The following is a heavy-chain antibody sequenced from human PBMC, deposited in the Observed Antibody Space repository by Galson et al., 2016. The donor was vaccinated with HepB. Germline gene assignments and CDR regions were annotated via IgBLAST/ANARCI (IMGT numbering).Heavy chain of an antibody. CDR2: IYHSGST. J-gene: IGHJ3*02. CDR1: GGSISSSNW. V-gene: IGHV4-4*01. D-gene: IGHD3-3*01. Sequence: ATLSLTCTVSGGSISSSNWWSWVRQPPGKGLEWIGEIYHSGSTNYNPSLKRRVTISIDNSKNQFSLKLNSVTAADTAVYSCAGGGGGFLQWPHGFDIWGQGTMVTVSS. CDR3: AGGGGGFLQWPHGFDI.